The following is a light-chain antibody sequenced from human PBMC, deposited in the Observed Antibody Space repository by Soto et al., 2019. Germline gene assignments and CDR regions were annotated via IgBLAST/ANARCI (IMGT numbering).Light chain of an antibody. J-gene: IGLJ1*01. Sequence: QSALTQPASVSGSPGQSITISCTGTNSDVGSYNLVSWYQQHPGKAPKVMIYEVSKRPSGVPNRLSGSKSGNTASLTISGLQAEDEADYYCCSYAGSSTYVFGTGTKVTVL. CDR1: NSDVGSYNL. CDR2: EVS. V-gene: IGLV2-23*02. CDR3: CSYAGSSTYV.